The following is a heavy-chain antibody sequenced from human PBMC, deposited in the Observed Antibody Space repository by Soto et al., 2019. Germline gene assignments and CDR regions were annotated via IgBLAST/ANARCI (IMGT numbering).Heavy chain of an antibody. CDR3: ARGDRGAFDL. CDR1: GFTFSYYW. V-gene: IGHV3-74*01. Sequence: EVQLVESGGGLVQPGESLRLSCAASGFTFSYYWMHWVRQAPGKGLVWVSRIHSDGSSTTYADSVKGRFTISRDNARNTLYLQMNSLRAEDTAVYCCARGDRGAFDLWGQGTVVTVSS. D-gene: IGHD1-26*01. J-gene: IGHJ3*01. CDR2: IHSDGSST.